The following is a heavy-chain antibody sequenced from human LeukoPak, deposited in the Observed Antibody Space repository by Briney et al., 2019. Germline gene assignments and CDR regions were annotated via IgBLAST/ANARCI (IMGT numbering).Heavy chain of an antibody. CDR2: ISAYNGNT. CDR3: ARRNYDHIWGNYGSLYYFDY. J-gene: IGHJ4*02. D-gene: IGHD3-16*01. V-gene: IGHV1-18*01. Sequence: ASVKVSCKASGYTFTSYGISWVRQAPGQGLEWMGWISAYNGNTNYAQKLQGRVTMTTDTSTSTAYMELRSLRSDDTAVYYCARRNYDHIWGNYGSLYYFDYWGQGTLVTVSS. CDR1: GYTFTSYG.